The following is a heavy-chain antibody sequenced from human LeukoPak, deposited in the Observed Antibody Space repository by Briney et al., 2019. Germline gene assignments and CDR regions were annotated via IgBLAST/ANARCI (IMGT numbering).Heavy chain of an antibody. CDR2: ISYDGSNK. D-gene: IGHD2-8*01. J-gene: IGHJ6*02. Sequence: PGGSLRLSCAASGFTFSSYAMHWVRQAPGKGLERVSVISYDGSNKYYADSVKGRFTISRDNSKNTLYLQMNSLRAEDTAVYYCASADGDCTNGVCRSYYYYGMDVWGQGTTVTVSS. V-gene: IGHV3-30-3*01. CDR3: ASADGDCTNGVCRSYYYYGMDV. CDR1: GFTFSSYA.